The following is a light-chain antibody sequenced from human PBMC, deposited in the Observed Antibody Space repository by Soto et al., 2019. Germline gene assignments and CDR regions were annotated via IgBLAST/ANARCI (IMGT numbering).Light chain of an antibody. CDR1: SSDVGRYSY. Sequence: QSVRTEPRSVSVSPGQSVSISCTGTSSDVGRYSYVSWYQQHPGKAPKLMIYDVSERPSGVPDRFSGSKSGNTASLTISGLQAEDEADYYCCSYAGTYTGVFGTGTKVTVL. CDR2: DVS. J-gene: IGLJ1*01. V-gene: IGLV2-11*01. CDR3: CSYAGTYTGV.